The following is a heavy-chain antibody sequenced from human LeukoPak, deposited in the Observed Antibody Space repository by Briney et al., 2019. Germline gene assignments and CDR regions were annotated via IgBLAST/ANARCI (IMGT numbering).Heavy chain of an antibody. Sequence: GGSLRLSCAVSGLTFSRYAMSWVRQAPGKGLEWVSAISESGSGTYYADSVKGRFTISRDNSKDTLSLQMNSLRAEDTAVYYCAGGHYGDYILRWGQGALVTVSS. J-gene: IGHJ4*02. CDR3: AGGHYGDYILR. V-gene: IGHV3-23*01. D-gene: IGHD4-17*01. CDR1: GLTFSRYA. CDR2: ISESGSGT.